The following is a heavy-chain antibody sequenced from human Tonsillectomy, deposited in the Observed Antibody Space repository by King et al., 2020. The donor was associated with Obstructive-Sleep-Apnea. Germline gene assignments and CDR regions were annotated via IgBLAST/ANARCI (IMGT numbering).Heavy chain of an antibody. Sequence: VQLVESGAEVKKPGASVKVSCKASGYTFTSYGISWVRQAPGQGLEWMGWITAYNGNTNYAQKLQGRVTMTTDTSTTTAYMELGSLISDDTAVYYCARDRDYYASGSYADYWGQGTLVTVSS. CDR3: ARDRDYYASGSYADY. CDR2: ITAYNGNT. D-gene: IGHD3-10*01. J-gene: IGHJ4*02. V-gene: IGHV1-18*01. CDR1: GYTFTSYG.